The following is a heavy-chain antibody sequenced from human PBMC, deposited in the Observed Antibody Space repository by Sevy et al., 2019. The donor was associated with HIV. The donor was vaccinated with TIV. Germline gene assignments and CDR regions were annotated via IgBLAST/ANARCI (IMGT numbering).Heavy chain of an antibody. Sequence: ASVKVSCKASGYTFTSYGISWVRQAPGQGLEWMGRISTYNGNTNYAQKLQGRVTMTTDTSTSTAYMELRSLRSDDTAVYYCARKVDSIRFDPWGQGTLVTVSS. J-gene: IGHJ5*01. CDR3: ARKVDSIRFDP. CDR2: ISTYNGNT. CDR1: GYTFTSYG. D-gene: IGHD3-22*01. V-gene: IGHV1-18*01.